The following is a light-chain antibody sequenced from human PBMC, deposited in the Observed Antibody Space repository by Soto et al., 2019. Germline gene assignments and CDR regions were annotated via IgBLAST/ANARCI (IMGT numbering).Light chain of an antibody. CDR1: QSVSSN. V-gene: IGKV3-15*01. CDR2: GAS. J-gene: IGKJ5*01. CDR3: QQYNNWPPLP. Sequence: EILMTQSPATLSVSPGERATLSCRASQSVSSNLAWYQQKPGQAPRLLIYGASPRATGIPARFSGSGSGTEFTLTISSLQSEDFAVYYCQQYNNWPPLPFGQGTRLEIK.